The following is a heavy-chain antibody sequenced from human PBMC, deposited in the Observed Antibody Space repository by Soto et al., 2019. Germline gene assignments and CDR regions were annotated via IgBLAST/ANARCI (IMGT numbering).Heavy chain of an antibody. V-gene: IGHV1-46*04. Sequence: QVQLVQSGAEVKKPGASVKVSCKASGYTFTNYYMHWVRQAPGQGLEWMGIINPSGGRTNYAQKLQGRVTMSRDTSTSTVYLELSSLRSEDTAVYYCARDLSSYSSGWYDLWGRGGLVTVSS. J-gene: IGHJ2*01. D-gene: IGHD6-19*01. CDR3: ARDLSSYSSGWYDL. CDR2: INPSGGRT. CDR1: GYTFTNYY.